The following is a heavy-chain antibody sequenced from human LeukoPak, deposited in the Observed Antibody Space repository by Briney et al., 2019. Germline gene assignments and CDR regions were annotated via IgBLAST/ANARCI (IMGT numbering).Heavy chain of an antibody. Sequence: GGSLRLSCAVSGFTFSTYAMSWVRQAPGKGLEWVSTISGSAAFTYYADSVMGRFDISRDNSKNTLYLRMNSLRAEDTAVYYCARDVPTFYYNSFGYYSHWGQGTLVTVSS. CDR2: ISGSAAFT. D-gene: IGHD3-22*01. CDR1: GFTFSTYA. CDR3: ARDVPTFYYNSFGYYSH. V-gene: IGHV3-23*01. J-gene: IGHJ4*02.